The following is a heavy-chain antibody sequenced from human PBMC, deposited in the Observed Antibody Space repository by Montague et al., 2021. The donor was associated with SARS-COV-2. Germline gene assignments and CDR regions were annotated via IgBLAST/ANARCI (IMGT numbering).Heavy chain of an antibody. CDR3: ARGGYYDNTGYYSDYYYNMDV. Sequence: SETLSLTCTVSGGSIDSFYWSWIRRPPGKGLEWIGCIFHSGKTYYNPSLKSRVSMSVDTSKNHVSLRLSSLTAADTAVYYCARGGYYDNTGYYSDYYYNMDVWGQGTTVTVSS. D-gene: IGHD3-22*01. CDR1: GGSIDSFY. CDR2: IFHSGKT. V-gene: IGHV4-59*01. J-gene: IGHJ6*02.